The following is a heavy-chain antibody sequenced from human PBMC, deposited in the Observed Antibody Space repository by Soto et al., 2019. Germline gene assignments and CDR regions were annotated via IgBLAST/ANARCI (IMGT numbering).Heavy chain of an antibody. CDR1: GGSFSGYY. Sequence: QVQLQQWGAGPLRPLETLSLTCGVSGGSFSGYYWAWIRQSPGKGLEWIGEINDRGSINYNPSLKSRVSISVGTSKNHYSLNLRSVTAADTAVYYCARESHDILTGPPWVWYFHLWGRGTLVTVSS. D-gene: IGHD3-9*01. J-gene: IGHJ2*01. CDR3: ARESHDILTGPPWVWYFHL. CDR2: INDRGSI. V-gene: IGHV4-34*01.